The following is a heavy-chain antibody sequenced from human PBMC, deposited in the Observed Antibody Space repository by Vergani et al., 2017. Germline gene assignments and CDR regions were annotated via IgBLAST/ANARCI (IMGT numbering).Heavy chain of an antibody. CDR3: ARDRLKGSVATFDGWYFDL. V-gene: IGHV1-18*01. D-gene: IGHD5-12*01. Sequence: QVQLVQSGAEVKKPGASVKVSCKASGYTFTSYGISWVRQAPGQGLEWMGWISAYNGNTNYAQKLQGRVTMTTDTSTSTAYMELSSLRSEDTAVYYCARDRLKGSVATFDGWYFDLWGRGTLVTVSS. CDR1: GYTFTSYG. CDR2: ISAYNGNT. J-gene: IGHJ2*01.